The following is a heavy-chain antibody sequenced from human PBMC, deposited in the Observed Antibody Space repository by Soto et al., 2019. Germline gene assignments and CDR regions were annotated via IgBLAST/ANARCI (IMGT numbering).Heavy chain of an antibody. J-gene: IGHJ4*02. CDR1: GGSISSSSYY. D-gene: IGHD6-13*01. Sequence: SETLSLTCTVSGGSISSSSYYWGWIRQPPGKGLEWIGSTYYSGSTYYNPSLKSRVTISVDTSKNQFSLKLSSVTAADTAVYYCARLPRRGYSSSWYLWGQGTLVTVSS. CDR2: TYYSGST. V-gene: IGHV4-39*01. CDR3: ARLPRRGYSSSWYL.